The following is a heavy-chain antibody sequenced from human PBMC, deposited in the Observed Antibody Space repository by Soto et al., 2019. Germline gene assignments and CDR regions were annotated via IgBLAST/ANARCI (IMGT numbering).Heavy chain of an antibody. Sequence: SETLSLTCAVYGGSFSGYYWSWIRQPPGKGLEWIGEINHSGSTNYNPSLKSRVTISVDTSKNQFSLKLSSVTAADTAVYYCARGPRGTTGTTRRGWFDPWGQGTLVTVSS. CDR1: GGSFSGYY. CDR2: INHSGST. D-gene: IGHD1-1*01. CDR3: ARGPRGTTGTTRRGWFDP. V-gene: IGHV4-34*01. J-gene: IGHJ5*02.